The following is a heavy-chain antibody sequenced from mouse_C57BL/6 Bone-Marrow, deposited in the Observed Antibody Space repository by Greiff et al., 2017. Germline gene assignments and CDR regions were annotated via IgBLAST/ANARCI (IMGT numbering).Heavy chain of an antibody. CDR3: ARAYYSNYAWFAY. V-gene: IGHV5-4*01. D-gene: IGHD2-5*01. J-gene: IGHJ3*01. Sequence: EVQLVESGGGLVKPGGSLKLSCAASGFTFSSYAMSWVRQTPEKRLEWVATISDGGSYTYYPDNVKGRFTISRDNAKNNLYLQMSHLKSEDTAMYYCARAYYSNYAWFAYWGQGTLVTVSA. CDR1: GFTFSSYA. CDR2: ISDGGSYT.